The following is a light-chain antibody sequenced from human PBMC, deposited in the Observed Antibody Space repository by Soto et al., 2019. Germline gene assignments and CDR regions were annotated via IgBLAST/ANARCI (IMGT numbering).Light chain of an antibody. CDR3: QQYNYWPRT. V-gene: IGKV3-15*01. CDR2: GAS. J-gene: IGKJ2*01. CDR1: QSVVSS. Sequence: EIVMTQSPATLSVSPGERATLSCRASQSVVSSLAWYQQKPGQAPRLLIYGASTRATGIPARFSGSGSGTEFTLTISSLQSEDFAVYYCQQYNYWPRTFGQGTKLEIK.